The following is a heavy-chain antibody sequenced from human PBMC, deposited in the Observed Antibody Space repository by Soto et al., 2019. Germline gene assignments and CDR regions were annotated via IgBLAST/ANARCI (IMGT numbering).Heavy chain of an antibody. Sequence: PGGSLRLSCAASGFTFSSYGMHWVRQAPGKGLEWVAVIWYDGSNKYYADSVKGRFTISRDNSKNTLYLQMNSLRAEDTAVYYWAKEWAQSTVVMGAFDIWGQGTMVTVSS. D-gene: IGHD2-15*01. CDR3: AKEWAQSTVVMGAFDI. J-gene: IGHJ3*02. CDR1: GFTFSSYG. V-gene: IGHV3-33*06. CDR2: IWYDGSNK.